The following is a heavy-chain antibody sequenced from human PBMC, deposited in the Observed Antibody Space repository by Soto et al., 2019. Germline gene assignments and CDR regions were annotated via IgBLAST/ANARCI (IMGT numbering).Heavy chain of an antibody. CDR1: GYTFTNHG. Sequence: ASVKVSCKASGYTFTNHGVTWVRQAPGQGLEWMGWISAHTGKTNYAQKFQARVTMTTDTSTSTAYMELRSLTSGDTGVSYCARAGYDTRLTAHPYGRELWGQGTTVTVPS. V-gene: IGHV1-18*01. J-gene: IGHJ6*02. D-gene: IGHD2-21*02. CDR2: ISAHTGKT. CDR3: ARAGYDTRLTAHPYGREL.